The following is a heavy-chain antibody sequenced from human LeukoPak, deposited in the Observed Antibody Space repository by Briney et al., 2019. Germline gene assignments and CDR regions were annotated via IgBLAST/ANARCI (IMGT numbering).Heavy chain of an antibody. CDR3: AKVGDWNYEDY. V-gene: IGHV3-23*01. CDR2: ISGSGGST. J-gene: IGHJ4*02. CDR1: GFTFSSYA. Sequence: GGSLRLSCAASGFTFSSYAMNWVRQAPGKGLEWVSVISGSGGSTYYANSVKGRFTISRDNSKNTLYLQMNTLRAEDTALYYCAKVGDWNYEDYWGRGTLVTVSS. D-gene: IGHD1-7*01.